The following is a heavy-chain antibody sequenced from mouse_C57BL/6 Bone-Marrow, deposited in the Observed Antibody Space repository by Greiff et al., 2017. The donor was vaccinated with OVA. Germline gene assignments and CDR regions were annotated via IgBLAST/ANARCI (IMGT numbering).Heavy chain of an antibody. V-gene: IGHV1-22*01. J-gene: IGHJ2*01. D-gene: IGHD4-1*01. CDR1: GYTFTDYN. Sequence: VQLQQSGPELVKPGASVKMSCKASGYTFTDYNMHWVKQSHGKSLEWIGYINPNNGGTSYNQKFKGKATLTVNKSSSTAYMELRSLTSEDSAVYYCGRELGPLYFDYWGQGTTLTVSS. CDR3: GRELGPLYFDY. CDR2: INPNNGGT.